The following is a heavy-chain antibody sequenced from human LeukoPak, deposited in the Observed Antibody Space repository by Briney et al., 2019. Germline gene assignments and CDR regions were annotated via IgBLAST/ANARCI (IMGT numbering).Heavy chain of an antibody. V-gene: IGHV1-2*02. CDR1: GYTFTVYY. Sequence: ASVKVSCKASGYTFTVYYMHWVRQAPGQGLEWMGWINPNNGGTNYAQKFQGRVTMTRGTSINTAYMELSSLISDDTAVYYCARDRGQPDAFNIWGQGTMVTVSS. CDR2: INPNNGGT. CDR3: ARDRGQPDAFNI. J-gene: IGHJ3*02. D-gene: IGHD1-14*01.